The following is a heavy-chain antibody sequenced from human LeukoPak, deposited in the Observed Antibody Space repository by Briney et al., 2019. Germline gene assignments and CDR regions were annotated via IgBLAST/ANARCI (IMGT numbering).Heavy chain of an antibody. CDR1: GFTLSGYR. Sequence: GGSLRLSCAASGFTLSGYRMSWVRQAPGNGLEWVANIKQDGSEKYYVASVKRRFSISRDNAKNSLYLQMNSLRAEDTAVYYCARAQTKGPVFLWCRELYGLSWFDPWGQGTLVTVSS. J-gene: IGHJ5*02. CDR3: ARAQTKGPVFLWCRELYGLSWFDP. D-gene: IGHD3-10*01. V-gene: IGHV3-7*01. CDR2: IKQDGSEK.